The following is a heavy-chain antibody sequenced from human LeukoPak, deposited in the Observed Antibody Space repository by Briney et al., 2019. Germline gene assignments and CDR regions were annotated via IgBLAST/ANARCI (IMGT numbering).Heavy chain of an antibody. Sequence: GGSLRLSCAASGFTVSITYMTWVRQAPGKGLEWVSYISSSGSTKYYADSVKGRFTISRDNAKNSYLQMNSLRAEDTAVYYCARDGHAYGRGSPHYWGQGTLVTVSS. CDR1: GFTVSITY. CDR2: ISSSGSTK. J-gene: IGHJ4*02. D-gene: IGHD3-10*01. CDR3: ARDGHAYGRGSPHY. V-gene: IGHV3-11*01.